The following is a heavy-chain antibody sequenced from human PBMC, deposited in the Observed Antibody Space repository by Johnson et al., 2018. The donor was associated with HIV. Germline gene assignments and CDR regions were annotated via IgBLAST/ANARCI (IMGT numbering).Heavy chain of an antibody. CDR1: GFNFDDYA. V-gene: IGHV3-43D*03. D-gene: IGHD3-10*01. CDR2: IRWDGAIN. CDR3: TRAEIYEGRVGDFAFDI. Sequence: VQLVESGGVVVQPRGSLRLSCAASGFNFDDYAMHWVRQAPGNGLEWVSLIRWDGAINSYVDSVKGRFTISRDNSRNSLYLQMKSLRVEDTALYYCTRAEIYEGRVGDFAFDIWGRGTMVTVSS. J-gene: IGHJ3*02.